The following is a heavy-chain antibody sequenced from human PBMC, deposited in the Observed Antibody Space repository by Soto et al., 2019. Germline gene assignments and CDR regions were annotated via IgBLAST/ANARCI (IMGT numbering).Heavy chain of an antibody. CDR1: GFTFSSYA. CDR3: AKRGGYHWYFDL. Sequence: PGGSLRLSCAASGFTFSSYAMSWVRQAPGKGLEWVSAISGSGGSTYYADSVKGRFTISRDNSKNTLYLQMNGLRAEDTAVYYCAKRGGYHWYFDLWGRGTLVTVSS. CDR2: ISGSGGST. J-gene: IGHJ2*01. D-gene: IGHD1-26*01. V-gene: IGHV3-23*01.